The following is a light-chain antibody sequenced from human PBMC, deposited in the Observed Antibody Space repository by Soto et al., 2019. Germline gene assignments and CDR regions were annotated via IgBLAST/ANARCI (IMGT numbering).Light chain of an antibody. CDR1: QSIIRY. Sequence: QMTQSPSSLSASVGDRVTITCRASQSIIRYLAWYQQKQGKPPKLLIYAASTLQSGVPSRFSGSGSATDFTLTISGLQPEDVATYCCQKYDDVPYTFGQGTKVDIK. J-gene: IGKJ2*01. CDR3: QKYDDVPYT. CDR2: AAS. V-gene: IGKV1-27*01.